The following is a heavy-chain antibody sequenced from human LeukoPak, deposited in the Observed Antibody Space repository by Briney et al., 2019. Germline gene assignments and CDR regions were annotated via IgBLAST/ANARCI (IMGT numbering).Heavy chain of an antibody. CDR2: INPSGGST. Sequence: ASVKVSCKASGYTFTSYYIHWVRQAPGQGLEWMGIINPSGGSTSYAQNFQGRVTMTRDTSTSTGYMELSSLRSEDTAVYYCARERSRWSHFDYWGQGTLVTVSS. V-gene: IGHV1-46*01. CDR3: ARERSRWSHFDY. D-gene: IGHD2-8*01. J-gene: IGHJ4*02. CDR1: GYTFTSYY.